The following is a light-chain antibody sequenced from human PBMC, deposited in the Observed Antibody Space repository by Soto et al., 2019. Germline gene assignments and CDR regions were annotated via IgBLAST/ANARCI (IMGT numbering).Light chain of an antibody. CDR1: QTIRGL. CDR2: GAS. V-gene: IGKV3-20*01. CDR3: QQFGSSLPIT. J-gene: IGKJ5*01. Sequence: EVVLTQSPATLSLSPGERATLSCRASQTIRGLLAWYQQRPGQAPRLLIYGASTRATGIPDRFSGSGSGTDFTLTISRLEPEDFAVYYCQQFGSSLPITFGQGTRLEIK.